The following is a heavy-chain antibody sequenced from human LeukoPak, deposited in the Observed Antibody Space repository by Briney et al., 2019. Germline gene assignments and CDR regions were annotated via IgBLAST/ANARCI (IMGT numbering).Heavy chain of an antibody. CDR1: GFIFDDSL. CDR3: ARDIRGNYFDS. V-gene: IGHV3-43*01. Sequence: GGSLRLSCVASGFIFDDSLMHWVRQAPGKGLEWISLISRDGSTPYYADSVKGRSTISRDNSKNSLFLQMNSLTPEDTAVYYCARDIRGNYFDSWGQGTLVTVSS. CDR2: ISRDGSTP. J-gene: IGHJ4*02. D-gene: IGHD3-16*01.